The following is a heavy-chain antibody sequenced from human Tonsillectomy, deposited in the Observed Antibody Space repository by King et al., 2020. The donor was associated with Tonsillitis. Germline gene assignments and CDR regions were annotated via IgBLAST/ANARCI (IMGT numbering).Heavy chain of an antibody. J-gene: IGHJ5*02. D-gene: IGHD2-15*01. CDR3: ARGRCSNGSCYDWFDP. Sequence: QLVQSGAEVKKPGSSVKVSCKASGGTLSNYAITWVRQTPGQGLDWMGGIIPIFGTADYAQRFLGRVTITADKSTFTAYMELSSLRSDDTAVYYCARGRCSNGSCYDWFDPWGQGTLVTVSS. CDR2: IIPIFGTA. CDR1: GGTLSNYA. V-gene: IGHV1-69*14.